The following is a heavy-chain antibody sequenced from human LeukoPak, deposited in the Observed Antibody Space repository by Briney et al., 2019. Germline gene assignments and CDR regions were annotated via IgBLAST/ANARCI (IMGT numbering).Heavy chain of an antibody. V-gene: IGHV3-7*03. CDR1: GFTFSSYW. J-gene: IGHJ4*02. D-gene: IGHD4-17*01. CDR3: ARGQTTLTN. CDR2: IKQDGSEK. Sequence: PGGSLRRSCAASGFTFSSYWMSWVRQAPGKGLEWVANIKQDGSEKYYVDSVKGRFTISRDNAKNSLYLQMNSLRAEDTGVYFCARGQTTLTNWGQGTLVTVSS.